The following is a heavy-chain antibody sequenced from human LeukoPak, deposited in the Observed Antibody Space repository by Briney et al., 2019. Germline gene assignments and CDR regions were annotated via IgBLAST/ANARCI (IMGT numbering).Heavy chain of an antibody. CDR1: GGSFSGYY. CDR2: ISHSGST. D-gene: IGHD3-22*01. Sequence: SETLSLTCAVYGGSFSGYYWSWIRQPTGKGLEWIGEISHSGSTRYNPSLKSRVTVSRDTSKNQFSLKLSSVTAADTAVYYCARVVGFDSSGYYYNDYWGQGTLVTVSS. J-gene: IGHJ4*02. V-gene: IGHV4-34*01. CDR3: ARVVGFDSSGYYYNDY.